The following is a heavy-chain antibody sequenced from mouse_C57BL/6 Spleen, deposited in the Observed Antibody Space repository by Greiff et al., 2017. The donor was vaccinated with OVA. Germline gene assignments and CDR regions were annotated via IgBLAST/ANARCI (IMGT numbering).Heavy chain of an antibody. CDR2: ISSGGDYI. Sequence: EVKLMESGEGLVKPGGSLKLSCAASGFTFSSYAMSWVRQTPEKRLEWVAYISSGGDYIYYADTVKGRFTISRDNARNTLYLQMSSLKSEDTAMYYCTRDEYGYDGFAYWGQGTLVTVSA. J-gene: IGHJ3*01. V-gene: IGHV5-9-1*02. CDR3: TRDEYGYDGFAY. CDR1: GFTFSSYA. D-gene: IGHD2-2*01.